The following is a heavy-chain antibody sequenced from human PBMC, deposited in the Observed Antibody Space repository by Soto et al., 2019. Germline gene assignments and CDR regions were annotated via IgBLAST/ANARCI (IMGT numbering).Heavy chain of an antibody. D-gene: IGHD4-17*01. Sequence: QVQLVQSGPEVRKPGASVRLSCATSGYNFNQYYIHWVRQAPGQGLEWMGIINLRGGTTEYAHKFRGRVTVTGVTSTRTAYMELSSLRSEDTAVYFCARGPDDSDVPRWDHWGQGTLITVSS. CDR2: INLRGGTT. V-gene: IGHV1-46*02. J-gene: IGHJ4*02. CDR3: ARGPDDSDVPRWDH. CDR1: GYNFNQYY.